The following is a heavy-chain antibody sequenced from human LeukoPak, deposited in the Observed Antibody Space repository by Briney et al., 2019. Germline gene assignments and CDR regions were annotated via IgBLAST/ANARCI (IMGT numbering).Heavy chain of an antibody. CDR1: GGSISNYY. Sequence: KPSETLSLTCTVSGGSISNYYWSWIRQPPGKGLEGIGYIYYSGTTDYNPSLKSRVTISVDTSKNQFSLKLTSVTAADTAVYYCARRYSSGWYYFDYWGQGTLVTVSS. V-gene: IGHV4-59*08. D-gene: IGHD6-19*01. CDR3: ARRYSSGWYYFDY. CDR2: IYYSGTT. J-gene: IGHJ4*02.